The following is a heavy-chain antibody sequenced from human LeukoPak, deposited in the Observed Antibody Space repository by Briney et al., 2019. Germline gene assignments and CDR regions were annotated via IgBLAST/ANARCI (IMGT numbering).Heavy chain of an antibody. D-gene: IGHD3-3*01. V-gene: IGHV4-39*01. CDR2: IYHNGST. CDR3: ARHVGHDFWSGYRSVDP. Sequence: SETLSLTCTVSGGSLRRTGYCCGWIPQPPGKGLEWIGSIYHNGSTCNNPSLKSRVILSVDTSKNQFSLKLSSVTAADTAVYYCARHVGHDFWSGYRSVDPWGQGTLVTVSS. CDR1: GGSLRRTGYC. J-gene: IGHJ5*02.